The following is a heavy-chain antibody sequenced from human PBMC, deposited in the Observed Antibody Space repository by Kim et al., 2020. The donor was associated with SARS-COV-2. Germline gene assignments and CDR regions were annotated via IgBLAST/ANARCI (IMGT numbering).Heavy chain of an antibody. D-gene: IGHD5-18*01. CDR3: AREDTGPFGY. Sequence: ASVKVSCKASGYTFTSYYMHWVRQAPGQGLEWMGIINPSGGSPSYAQKFQGRVTMTRDTPTSPVYMELSSLRSEATAVYYCAREDTGPFGYWGQGTLVTV. CDR1: GYTFTSYY. V-gene: IGHV1-46*01. CDR2: INPSGGSP. J-gene: IGHJ4*02.